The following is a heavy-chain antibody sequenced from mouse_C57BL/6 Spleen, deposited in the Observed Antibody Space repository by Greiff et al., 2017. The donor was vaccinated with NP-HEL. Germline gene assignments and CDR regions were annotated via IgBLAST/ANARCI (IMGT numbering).Heavy chain of an antibody. J-gene: IGHJ1*03. Sequence: EVKLVESGGGLVKPGGSLKLSCAASGFTFSSYAMSWVRQTPEKRLEWVATISDGGSYTYYPDNVKGRFTISRDNAKNNLYLQMSHLKSEDTAMYYCARAWGSGYTESFDDWGKGTTVTVSS. D-gene: IGHD2-2*01. CDR3: ARAWGSGYTESFDD. CDR1: GFTFSSYA. V-gene: IGHV5-4*03. CDR2: ISDGGSYT.